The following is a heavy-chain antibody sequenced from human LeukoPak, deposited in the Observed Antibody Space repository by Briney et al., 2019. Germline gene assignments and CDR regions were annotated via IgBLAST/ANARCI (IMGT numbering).Heavy chain of an antibody. D-gene: IGHD3-3*01. J-gene: IGHJ5*02. V-gene: IGHV4-39*01. CDR2: IYYSWST. CDR1: GGSISSSSYY. Sequence: SETLSLTCTVSGGSISSSSYYWGWIRQPPGKGLEWIGSIYYSWSTYYNPSLKSLVTISVDTSKNRFSLKLSSVTAADTAVYYCARGTYYDFWSGYYTGINWFDPWGREPWSPSPQ. CDR3: ARGTYYDFWSGYYTGINWFDP.